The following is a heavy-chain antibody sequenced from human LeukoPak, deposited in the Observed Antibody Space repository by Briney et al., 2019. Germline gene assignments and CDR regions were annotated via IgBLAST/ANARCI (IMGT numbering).Heavy chain of an antibody. CDR2: IYTSGST. CDR3: ARAGYSYGYWIFDY. V-gene: IGHV4-61*02. Sequence: SQTLSLTCTVSGDSISSGSYYWSWIRQPAGKGLEWIGRIYTSGSTNYNPSFKSRVTISVDTSKNQFSLKLSSVTAADTAVYYCARAGYSYGYWIFDYWGQGTLVTVSS. D-gene: IGHD5-18*01. J-gene: IGHJ4*02. CDR1: GDSISSGSYY.